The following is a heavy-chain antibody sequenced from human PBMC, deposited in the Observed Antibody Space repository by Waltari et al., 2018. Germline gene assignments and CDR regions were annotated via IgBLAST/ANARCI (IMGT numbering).Heavy chain of an antibody. D-gene: IGHD3-16*01. V-gene: IGHV4-38-2*02. CDR2: IYHSGST. CDR3: ARGPHGGAFDI. J-gene: IGHJ3*02. Sequence: QVQLQESGPGLVKPSETLSLTCTVSGYSISSGYYWGWIRQPPGKGLEWIGSIYHSGSTYYNPSLKSRVTISVDTSKNQFSLKLSSVTAADTAVYYCARGPHGGAFDIWGQGTMVTVSS. CDR1: GYSISSGYY.